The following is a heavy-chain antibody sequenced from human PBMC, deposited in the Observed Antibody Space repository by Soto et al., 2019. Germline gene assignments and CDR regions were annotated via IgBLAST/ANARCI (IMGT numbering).Heavy chain of an antibody. CDR3: ARLQRGAFDY. D-gene: IGHD1-1*01. J-gene: IGHJ4*02. CDR1: GGSISSYY. Sequence: PSETLSLTCTVSGGSISSYYWSWIRQPPGKGLEWIGYIYYSGSTNYNPSLKSRVTISVDTSKNQFSLKLSSVTAADTAVYYCARLQRGAFDYWGQGTLVTVSS. CDR2: IYYSGST. V-gene: IGHV4-59*01.